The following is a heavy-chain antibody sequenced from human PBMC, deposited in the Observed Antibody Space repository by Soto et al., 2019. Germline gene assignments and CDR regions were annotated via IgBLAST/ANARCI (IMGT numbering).Heavy chain of an antibody. CDR3: ARDANPTLTFDY. D-gene: IGHD4-17*01. V-gene: IGHV3-21*01. J-gene: IGHJ4*02. Sequence: EVQLVESGGGLVKPGGSLRLSCAASGFTFSSYSMNWVRQAPGKGLEWVSSISSSSSYIYYADSVKGRFTISRDNAKNSLYLQMNSLRAEDTAVYYCARDANPTLTFDYWGQGTLVTVSS. CDR2: ISSSSSYI. CDR1: GFTFSSYS.